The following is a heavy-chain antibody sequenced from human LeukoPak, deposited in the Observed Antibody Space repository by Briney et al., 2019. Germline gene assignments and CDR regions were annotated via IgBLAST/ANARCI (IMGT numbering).Heavy chain of an antibody. D-gene: IGHD3-9*01. J-gene: IGHJ4*02. V-gene: IGHV4-4*02. CDR3: ARTPSPAAYYDILTGDY. CDR2: IYHSGST. Sequence: SETLSLTCAVSGGSTSSSNWWSWVRQPPGKGLEWIGEIYHSGSTNYNPSLKSRVTISVDKSKNQFSLKLSSVTAADTAVYYCARTPSPAAYYDILTGDYWGQGTLVTVSS. CDR1: GGSTSSSNW.